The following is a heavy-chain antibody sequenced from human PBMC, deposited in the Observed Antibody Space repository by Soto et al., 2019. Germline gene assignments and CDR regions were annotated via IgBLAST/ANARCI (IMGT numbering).Heavy chain of an antibody. V-gene: IGHV1-2*04. CDR1: GYTFTGYY. CDR2: INPNSGGT. J-gene: IGHJ3*02. Sequence: ASVKVSCKASGYTFTGYYMHWVRQAPGQGLEWMGWINPNSGGTNYAQKFQGWVTMTRDTSISTAYMELSRLRSDDTAVYYCARGLHDILTGYLQGEDGAFDIWGQGTMVTVSS. CDR3: ARGLHDILTGYLQGEDGAFDI. D-gene: IGHD3-9*01.